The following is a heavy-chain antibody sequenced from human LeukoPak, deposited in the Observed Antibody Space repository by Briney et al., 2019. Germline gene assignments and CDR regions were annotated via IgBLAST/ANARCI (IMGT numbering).Heavy chain of an antibody. CDR3: ARATGIDCSSTSCRSPAQSYMDV. J-gene: IGHJ6*03. D-gene: IGHD2-2*01. Sequence: ASVKVSCKASGGTFSSYAISWVRQAPGQGLEWMGGIIPIFGTANYAQKFQGRVTITTDESTSTAYMELSSLRSEDTAVYYCARATGIDCSSTSCRSPAQSYMDVWGKGTTVTVSS. CDR2: IIPIFGTA. CDR1: GGTFSSYA. V-gene: IGHV1-69*05.